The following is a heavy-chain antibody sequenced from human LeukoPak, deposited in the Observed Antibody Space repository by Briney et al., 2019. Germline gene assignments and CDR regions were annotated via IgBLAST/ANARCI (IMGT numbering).Heavy chain of an antibody. D-gene: IGHD5-12*01. CDR1: GGSVSSYY. CDR2: IYYSGST. J-gene: IGHJ5*02. V-gene: IGHV4-59*02. Sequence: SETLSLTCTVSGGSVSSYYWSWIRQPPGKGLEWIGYIYYSGSTNYNPSLKSRVTISVDTSKNQFSLKLSSVTAAGTAVYYCARDRLRNWFDPWGQGTLVTVSS. CDR3: ARDRLRNWFDP.